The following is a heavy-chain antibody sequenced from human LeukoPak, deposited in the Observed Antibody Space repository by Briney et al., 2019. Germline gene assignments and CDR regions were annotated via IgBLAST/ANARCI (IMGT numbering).Heavy chain of an antibody. CDR2: IIPIFGTA. J-gene: IGHJ5*02. V-gene: IGHV1-69*13. CDR3: ARANGVTPVNWFDP. Sequence: GASVKVSCKASGGTFSSYAISWVRQAPGQGLEWMGGIIPIFGTANYAQKFQGRVTITADESTSTAYMELRSLRSDDTAVYYCARANGVTPVNWFDPWGQGTLVTVSS. D-gene: IGHD7-27*01. CDR1: GGTFSSYA.